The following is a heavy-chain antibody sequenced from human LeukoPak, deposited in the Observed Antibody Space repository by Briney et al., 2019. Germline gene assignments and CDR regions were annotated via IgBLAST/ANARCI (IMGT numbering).Heavy chain of an antibody. Sequence: GGSLRLSCAASGFTFSSYAMSWVRQAPGKGLEWVSAISGSGGSTYYADSVKGRFTISRDNSKNTLYLQMNSLRAEYTAVYYCAKAPASRWLQLSYYFDYWGQGTLVTVSS. CDR3: AKAPASRWLQLSYYFDY. D-gene: IGHD5-24*01. J-gene: IGHJ4*02. CDR1: GFTFSSYA. CDR2: ISGSGGST. V-gene: IGHV3-23*01.